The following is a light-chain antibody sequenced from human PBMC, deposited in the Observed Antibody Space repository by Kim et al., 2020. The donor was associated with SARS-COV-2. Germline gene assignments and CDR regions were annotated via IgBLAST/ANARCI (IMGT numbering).Light chain of an antibody. V-gene: IGKV4-1*01. CDR2: WAS. CDR3: QQYYSTPYT. J-gene: IGKJ2*01. Sequence: ATINCKSSQSVLYSSNNKNYLAWYQQKPGRPPKLLIYWASTRESGVPDRFSGSGSGTDFTLTISSLQAEDVAVYYCQQYYSTPYTFGQGTKLEI. CDR1: QSVLYSSNNKNY.